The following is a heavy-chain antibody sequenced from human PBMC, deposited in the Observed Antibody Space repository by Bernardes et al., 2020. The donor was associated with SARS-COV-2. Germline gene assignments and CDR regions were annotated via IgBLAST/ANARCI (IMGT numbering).Heavy chain of an antibody. Sequence: SETLSLTCTVSGGSISSSYWSWIRQLAGPGLEWIWRVYPSGSTSYNPPLKSRVPMSVDTYKNQFSLKLNSVTAADTAVYYCARVSGEIVTTTERFDHWVQGTLVTGSA. CDR2: VYPSGST. V-gene: IGHV4-4*07. CDR1: GGSISSSY. J-gene: IGHJ4*02. CDR3: ARVSGEIVTTTERFDH. D-gene: IGHD5-12*01.